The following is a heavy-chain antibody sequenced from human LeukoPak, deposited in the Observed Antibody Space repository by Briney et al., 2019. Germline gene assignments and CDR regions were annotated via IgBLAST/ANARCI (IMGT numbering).Heavy chain of an antibody. J-gene: IGHJ4*02. CDR2: IYYSGGT. CDR3: ARHRDGYSNQAFDY. CDR1: GGSVSSSDYY. V-gene: IGHV4-61*08. Sequence: PSETLSLTCTVSGGSVSSSDYYWGWIRQPPGKGLEWIGYIYYSGGTSYNPSLKSRVTISVDTSKNQFSLKLSSVTAADTAVYYCARHRDGYSNQAFDYWGQGTLVTVSS. D-gene: IGHD5-24*01.